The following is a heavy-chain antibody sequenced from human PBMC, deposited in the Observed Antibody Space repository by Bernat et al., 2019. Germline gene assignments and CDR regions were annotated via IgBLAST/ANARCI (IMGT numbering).Heavy chain of an antibody. CDR1: GFIFSSYN. D-gene: IGHD2-21*01. CDR3: ARESHDIGGVIAAVDL. J-gene: IGHJ3*01. CDR2: ISSSSAYI. Sequence: EVQLVESGGGLVKPGGSLRLSCAASGFIFSSYNMNWVRQAPGKGLEWVSSISSSSAYIYYADSVKGRLTISRDNAKNSLYLQMNSLRAEDTAVYYCARESHDIGGVIAAVDLWGQGTMVTVSS. V-gene: IGHV3-21*01.